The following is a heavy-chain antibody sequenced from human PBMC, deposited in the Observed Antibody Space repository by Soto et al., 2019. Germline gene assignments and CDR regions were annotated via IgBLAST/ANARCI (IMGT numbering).Heavy chain of an antibody. J-gene: IGHJ3*02. CDR1: GFTFGDYA. D-gene: IGHD6-13*01. CDR3: ARDREATAGTNAFDI. Sequence: GGSLRLSCTASGFTFGDYAMSWFRQAPGKGLEWVSGIRGRGGSTDYADSVKGRFTISRDNTKNTLYLQMNSLRVEDTAVYYCARDREATAGTNAFDIWGQGTMVTVSS. V-gene: IGHV3-23*01. CDR2: IRGRGGST.